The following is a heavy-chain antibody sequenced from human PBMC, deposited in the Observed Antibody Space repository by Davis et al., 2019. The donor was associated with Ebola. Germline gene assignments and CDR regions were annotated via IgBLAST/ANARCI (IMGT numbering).Heavy chain of an antibody. D-gene: IGHD6-19*01. J-gene: IGHJ4*02. V-gene: IGHV3-23*01. CDR1: GFTFSSYA. Sequence: GSLRLSCAASGFTFSSYAMSWVRQAPGKGLEWVSAISGSGGSTYYADSVKGRFTISRDNAKNSLYLQMNSLRAEDTAVYYCARDSARVAGGLMVDYWGQGTLVTVSS. CDR2: ISGSGGST. CDR3: ARDSARVAGGLMVDY.